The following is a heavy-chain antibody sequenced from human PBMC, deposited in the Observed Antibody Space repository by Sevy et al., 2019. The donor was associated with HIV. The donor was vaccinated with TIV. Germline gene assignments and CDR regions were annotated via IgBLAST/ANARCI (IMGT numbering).Heavy chain of an antibody. Sequence: ASVKVSCKVSGYTLTQLSMNWVRQAPGKGLEWMGSFDPEDGETIYAQKFQGRVTMTEDRATDTAYMDLSSLRSEDTAVYYCATTKDCDESTRYPFDYWGQGTLVTVSS. CDR2: FDPEDGET. J-gene: IGHJ4*02. CDR1: GYTLTQLS. V-gene: IGHV1-24*01. CDR3: ATTKDCDESTRYPFDY. D-gene: IGHD3-22*01.